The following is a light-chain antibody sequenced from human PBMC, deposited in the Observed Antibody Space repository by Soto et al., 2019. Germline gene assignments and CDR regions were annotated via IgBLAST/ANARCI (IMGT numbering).Light chain of an antibody. CDR1: QSVSIY. Sequence: EIVLTQSPATLSLSPGERATLSCRASQSVSIYLAWYQQKPGQAPRLLIYDASNRATGIPARFSGSGSGTDFTLTISSLEPEDFAVYYCQQRSNWPRSITFGQGTRLEI. V-gene: IGKV3-11*01. J-gene: IGKJ5*01. CDR2: DAS. CDR3: QQRSNWPRSIT.